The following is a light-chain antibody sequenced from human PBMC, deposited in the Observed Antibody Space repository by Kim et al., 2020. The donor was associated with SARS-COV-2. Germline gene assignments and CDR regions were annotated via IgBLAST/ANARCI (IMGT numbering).Light chain of an antibody. Sequence: SLSPEESATRSCRINQSFSSFLAWYQQKPGQAPRLLIYDASHRAIGIPPRFSGSGFGTDFSLTISRLEPEDFAVYYCQQYASSPCTFGGGTKLEI. CDR3: QQYASSPCT. CDR2: DAS. J-gene: IGKJ4*01. V-gene: IGKV3-11*01. CDR1: QSFSSF.